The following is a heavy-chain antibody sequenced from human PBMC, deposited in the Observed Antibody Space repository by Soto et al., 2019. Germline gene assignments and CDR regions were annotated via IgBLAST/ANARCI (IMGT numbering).Heavy chain of an antibody. J-gene: IGHJ5*01. CDR2: IISIFGTA. V-gene: IGHV1-69*13. D-gene: IGHD2-15*01. CDR1: GGTFSSYA. Sequence: SVKVSCKASGGTFSSYAISWVRQAPGQGLEWMGGIISIFGTANYAQKFQGRVTITADESTSTAYMELSCLRSKDTAVYYCARVGCCSERTSSWFDSWGQGTLVTVSS. CDR3: ARVGCCSERTSSWFDS.